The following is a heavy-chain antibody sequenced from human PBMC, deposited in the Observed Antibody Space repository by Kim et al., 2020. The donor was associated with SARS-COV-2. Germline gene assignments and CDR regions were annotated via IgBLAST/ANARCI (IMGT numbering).Heavy chain of an antibody. CDR2: INPSGGST. J-gene: IGHJ1*01. V-gene: IGHV1-46*01. D-gene: IGHD6-19*01. CDR3: ASWGFNRAYSSGWLAETEYFQH. CDR1: GYTFTSYY. Sequence: ASVKVSCKASGYTFTSYYMHWVRQAPGQGLEWMGIINPSGGSTSYAQKFQGRVTMTRDTSTSTVYMELSSLRSEDTAVYYCASWGFNRAYSSGWLAETEYFQHWGQGTLVTVSS.